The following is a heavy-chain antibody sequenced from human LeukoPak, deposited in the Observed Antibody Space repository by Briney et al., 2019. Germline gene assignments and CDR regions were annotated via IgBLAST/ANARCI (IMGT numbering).Heavy chain of an antibody. D-gene: IGHD2-15*01. J-gene: IGHJ4*02. Sequence: NTGGSLRLSCAASGFTFSSYSMNWVRQAPGKGLEWVSSISSSSSYIYYADSVKGRFTISRDNAKNSLYLQMNSLRAEDTAVYYCARERGEYCSGGSCYRAGEFDYWGQGTLVTVSS. CDR2: ISSSSSYI. V-gene: IGHV3-21*01. CDR3: ARERGEYCSGGSCYRAGEFDY. CDR1: GFTFSSYS.